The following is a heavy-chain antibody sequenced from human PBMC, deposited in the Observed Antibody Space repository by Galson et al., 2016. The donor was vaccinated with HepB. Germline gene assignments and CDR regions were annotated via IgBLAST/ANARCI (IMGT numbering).Heavy chain of an antibody. CDR3: ARDIRVEVSDRGSYYYYIMDV. CDR1: GASISSGDYY. J-gene: IGHJ6*04. D-gene: IGHD1-26*01. Sequence: TLSLTCTVSGASISSGDYYWSWIRQRPGQGLEWIGYIFYSRSTYYNPSLKSRVIISADTSENQFSLKLSSVTAADTAVYYCARDIRVEVSDRGSYYYYIMDVWGKGTTVTVSS. CDR2: IFYSRST. V-gene: IGHV4-31*03.